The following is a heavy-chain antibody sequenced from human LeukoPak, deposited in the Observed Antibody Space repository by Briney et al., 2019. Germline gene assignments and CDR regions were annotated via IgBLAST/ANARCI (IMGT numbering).Heavy chain of an antibody. V-gene: IGHV1-18*01. J-gene: IGHJ6*02. CDR2: ISAYNGNT. CDR1: GYTFTSYG. Sequence: ASVKVSCKASGYTFTSYGISWVRQAPGQGLEWMGWISAYNGNTNYAQKLQGRVTMTTDTSTSTAYMELRSLRSDDTAVYYCASVPRTTLYYYYGMDVWGQGTTVTVSS. D-gene: IGHD2/OR15-2a*01. CDR3: ASVPRTTLYYYYGMDV.